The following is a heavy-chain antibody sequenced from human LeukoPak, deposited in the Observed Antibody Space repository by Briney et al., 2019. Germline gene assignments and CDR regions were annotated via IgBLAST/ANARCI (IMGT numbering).Heavy chain of an antibody. Sequence: PGGSLRLSCAASGFTFSSYSMNWVRQPPGKGLEWIGEINHSGSTNYNPSLKSRVTISVDTSKNQFSLKLSSVTAADTAVYYCARVGPYYGSGSYWIDYWGQGTLVTVSS. V-gene: IGHV4-34*01. CDR2: INHSGST. CDR3: ARVGPYYGSGSYWIDY. J-gene: IGHJ4*02. D-gene: IGHD3-10*01. CDR1: GFTFSSYS.